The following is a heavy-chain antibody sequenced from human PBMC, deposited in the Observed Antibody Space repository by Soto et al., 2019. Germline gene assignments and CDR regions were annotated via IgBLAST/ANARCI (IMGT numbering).Heavy chain of an antibody. CDR3: ARGGSYYGSGSGRYYYYGMDV. CDR1: GYTFTSYG. D-gene: IGHD3-10*01. V-gene: IGHV1-18*01. J-gene: IGHJ6*02. CDR2: ISAYNGNT. Sequence: ASVKVSCKASGYTFTSYGISWVRQTPGQGLEWMGWISAYNGNTNYAQKLQGRVTMTRDTSTSTAYMELSSLRSEDTAVYYCARGGSYYGSGSGRYYYYGMDVWGQGTTVTVSS.